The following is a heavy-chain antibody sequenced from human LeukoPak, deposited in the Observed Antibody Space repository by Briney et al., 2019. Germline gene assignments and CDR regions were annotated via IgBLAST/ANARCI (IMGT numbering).Heavy chain of an antibody. CDR3: PKAPHSGEYGRSRFNY. V-gene: IGHV3-23*01. J-gene: IGHJ4*02. D-gene: IGHD4-17*01. CDR1: GFTFSNCA. CDR2: MSGIGGST. Sequence: GGSLRLSCAGSGFTFSNCARRWVRQAAGQGLDCVSAMSGIGGSTYYADSWKGRFTISRDNSKHTLYLQMNRLRAADTAPYYCPKAPHSGEYGRSRFNYWGQGTLVTASS.